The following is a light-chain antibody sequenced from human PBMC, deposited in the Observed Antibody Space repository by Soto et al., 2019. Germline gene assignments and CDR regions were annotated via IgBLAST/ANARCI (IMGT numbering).Light chain of an antibody. J-gene: IGKJ2*01. V-gene: IGKV3-20*01. Sequence: EIVLTQSPGTLSLSPGERATLSCRASQSISGTHLAWYQQKPGQAPRILIYGASSRATGIADRFSGSGSGTDFTLTISRLEPEDFAVYYCQQYGSSPPYTFGQGTKLLIK. CDR2: GAS. CDR1: QSISGTH. CDR3: QQYGSSPPYT.